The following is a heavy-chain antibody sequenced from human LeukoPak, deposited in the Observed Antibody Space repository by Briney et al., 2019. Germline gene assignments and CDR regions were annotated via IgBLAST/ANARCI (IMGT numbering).Heavy chain of an antibody. CDR1: GDSVSSNSVA. D-gene: IGHD2-2*01. CDR2: TYYRSTWYN. V-gene: IGHV6-1*01. Sequence: SQTLSLTCAISGDSVSSNSVAWNWIRQSPSRGLEWLGRTYYRSTWYNDYAVSVRGRITVNPDTSKNQFSLHLNSVTPEDTAVYYCARRLTQYDCFDPWGQGILVTVSS. J-gene: IGHJ5*02. CDR3: ARRLTQYDCFDP.